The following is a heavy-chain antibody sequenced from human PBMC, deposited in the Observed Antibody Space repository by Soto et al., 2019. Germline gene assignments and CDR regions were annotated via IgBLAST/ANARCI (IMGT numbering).Heavy chain of an antibody. V-gene: IGHV4-61*01. D-gene: IGHD1-26*01. Sequence: SETLSLTCTVSGGSVSSGSYYSRWIRQPPGKGLEWIGDIYYSGSTNYNPSLKSRVTISVDTSKNQFSLKLSSVTAADTAVYFCARERQWEPLPYWGQGTPVTVSS. CDR1: GGSVSSGSYY. CDR3: ARERQWEPLPY. J-gene: IGHJ4*02. CDR2: IYYSGST.